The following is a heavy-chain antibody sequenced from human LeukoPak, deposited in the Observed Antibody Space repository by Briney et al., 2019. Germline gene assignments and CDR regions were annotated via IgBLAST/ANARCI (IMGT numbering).Heavy chain of an antibody. D-gene: IGHD3-3*01. CDR3: ASSPRLRFLEWSQGYYYYYYMDV. CDR2: IYYSGST. Sequence: PSETLSLTCTVSGGSISRYYWSWIRQPPGKGLVWSGYIYYSGSTNYNPSLKSRVTISVDTSKNQFSLKLSSVTAADTAVYYCASSPRLRFLEWSQGYYYYYYMDVWGKGTTVTVSS. V-gene: IGHV4-59*01. J-gene: IGHJ6*03. CDR1: GGSISRYY.